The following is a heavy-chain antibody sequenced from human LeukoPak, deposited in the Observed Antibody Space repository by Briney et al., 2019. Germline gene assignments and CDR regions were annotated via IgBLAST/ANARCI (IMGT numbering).Heavy chain of an antibody. CDR2: IFYTGTT. D-gene: IGHD6-19*01. CDR3: ARGWGYFDY. CDR1: GGSISNYY. V-gene: IGHV4-59*01. Sequence: PSETLSLTCTVSGGSISNYYWSWIRQPPGKGLEWIGYIFYTGTTNYNFSLKSRLTISVDTSKNQFSLWLTSVTAADTAVYYCARGWGYFDYWGQGTLVTVSS. J-gene: IGHJ4*02.